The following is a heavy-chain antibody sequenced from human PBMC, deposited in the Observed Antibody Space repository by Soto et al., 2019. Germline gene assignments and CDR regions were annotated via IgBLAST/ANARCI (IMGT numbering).Heavy chain of an antibody. CDR1: VGAITSNTYY. J-gene: IGHJ4*02. Sequence: QLQLQASGPGLVKPSETLSLTCFGSVGAITSNTYYWVWIRQPPGTGLEWLGSMSYSRSTYYNPSHKSRVTICVDTSMNQFSLKLTSVTAADAAVYYCASHLLTTNWGGGYFDYWGRGPLVTVSS. V-gene: IGHV4-39*01. D-gene: IGHD7-27*01. CDR2: MSYSRST. CDR3: ASHLLTTNWGGGYFDY.